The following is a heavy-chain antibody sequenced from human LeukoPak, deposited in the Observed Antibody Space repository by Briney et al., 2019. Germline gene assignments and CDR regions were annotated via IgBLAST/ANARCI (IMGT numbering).Heavy chain of an antibody. CDR2: ISGSGGST. Sequence: GGSLRLSCAASEFTFSSYAMSWVRQAPGKGLEWVSAISGSGGSTYYADSVKGRFTISRDNSKNTLYLQMNSLRAEDTAVYYCAKDLRYSSSWYHLGDYYYYYGMDVWGQGTTVTVSS. D-gene: IGHD6-13*01. CDR1: EFTFSSYA. CDR3: AKDLRYSSSWYHLGDYYYYYGMDV. V-gene: IGHV3-23*01. J-gene: IGHJ6*02.